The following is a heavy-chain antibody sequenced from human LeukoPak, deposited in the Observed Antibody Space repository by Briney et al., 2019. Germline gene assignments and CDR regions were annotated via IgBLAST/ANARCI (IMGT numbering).Heavy chain of an antibody. V-gene: IGHV3-23*01. CDR3: ARENIVVVTAIRDAFDI. D-gene: IGHD2-21*02. CDR2: ISGSGATK. CDR1: GFTFSSYA. J-gene: IGHJ3*02. Sequence: GGSLRLSCAASGFTFSSYAMSWVRQAPGKGLECVSAISGSGATKFYADSVKGRFTISRDNAKNSLCLQMNSLRDEDTAVYYCARENIVVVTAIRDAFDIWGQGTMVTVSS.